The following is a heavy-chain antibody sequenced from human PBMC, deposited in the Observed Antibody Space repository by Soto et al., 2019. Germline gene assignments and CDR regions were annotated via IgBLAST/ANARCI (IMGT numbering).Heavy chain of an antibody. V-gene: IGHV3-7*01. Sequence: PGGSLRLSCAASGFTFSSYWMSWVRQAPGKGQEWVANIKQDGSEKYYVDSVKGRFTISRDNAKNSLHLQMNSLRAEDTAVYYCTRDASRDSSARGWFDPWGPGTLVTVSS. J-gene: IGHJ5*02. CDR1: GFTFSSYW. D-gene: IGHD6-13*01. CDR2: IKQDGSEK. CDR3: TRDASRDSSARGWFDP.